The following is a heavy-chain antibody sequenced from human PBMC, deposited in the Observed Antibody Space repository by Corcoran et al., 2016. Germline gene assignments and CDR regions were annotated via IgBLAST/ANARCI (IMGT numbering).Heavy chain of an antibody. D-gene: IGHD3-22*01. Sequence: QVQLVQSGAEVKKPGSSVKVSCKASGGTFSSYAISWVRQAPGQGLEWMGGIIPIFGTANYAQKFQGRVTITADKSTSTAYMGLSSLRSEDTAVYYCARSDYDSSGYLYYFDYWGQGSLVTVSS. J-gene: IGHJ4*02. CDR3: ARSDYDSSGYLYYFDY. CDR1: GGTFSSYA. V-gene: IGHV1-69*06. CDR2: IIPIFGTA.